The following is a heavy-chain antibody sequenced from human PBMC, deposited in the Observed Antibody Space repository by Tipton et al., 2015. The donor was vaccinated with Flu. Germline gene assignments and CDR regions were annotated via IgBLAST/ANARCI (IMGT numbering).Heavy chain of an antibody. Sequence: TLSLTCTVSGGSISSGSYYWSWIRQPAGKGLEWIGRIYTSGSTNYNPSLKSRVTISVDTSKTQFSLKLSSVTAADTAVYYCARGRAVAGFRGFDYWGQGTLVTVSS. CDR2: IYTSGST. V-gene: IGHV4-61*02. D-gene: IGHD6-19*01. CDR3: ARGRAVAGFRGFDY. J-gene: IGHJ4*02. CDR1: GGSISSGSYY.